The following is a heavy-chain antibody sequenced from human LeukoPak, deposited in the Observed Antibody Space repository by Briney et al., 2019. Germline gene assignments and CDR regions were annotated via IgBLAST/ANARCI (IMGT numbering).Heavy chain of an antibody. CDR3: ARGDGYIPFDY. V-gene: IGHV3-74*03. Sequence: GGSLRLSCAASGFTFSSYWMDWVRQAPGKGLVWVSLINSDGSSTTYEDSVKGRFTISRDNAKNTLFLQMNSLRAEDTAVYYCARGDGYIPFDYWGQGTLDTVSS. J-gene: IGHJ4*02. CDR1: GFTFSSYW. CDR2: INSDGSST. D-gene: IGHD5-24*01.